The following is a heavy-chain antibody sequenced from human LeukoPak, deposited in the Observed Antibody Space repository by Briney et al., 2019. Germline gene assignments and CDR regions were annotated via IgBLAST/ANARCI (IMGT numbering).Heavy chain of an antibody. CDR2: ISGHNGNT. D-gene: IGHD3-16*01. CDR3: ARGEGILDP. V-gene: IGHV1-18*01. J-gene: IGHJ5*02. CDR1: GGTFSSYA. Sequence: ASVKVSCKASGGTFSSYAISWVRQAPGQGLEWMGWISGHNGNTNYAQKLQGRVTMTTDTSTSTAYMELRSLRSDDSAVYYCARGEGILDPWGQGTLVTVSS.